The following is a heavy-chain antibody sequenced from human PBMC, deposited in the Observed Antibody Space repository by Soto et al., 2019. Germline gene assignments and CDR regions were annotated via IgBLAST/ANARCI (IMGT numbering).Heavy chain of an antibody. Sequence: QVQLVESGGGVVQPGRSLRLSCAASGFTFSSYGMHWVRQAPGKGLEWVAVISYDGSNKYYADSVKGRFTISRVNSKNTLYLQMNSLRAEDTAVYYCAKDRPDYGMDVWGQGTTVTVSS. CDR2: ISYDGSNK. D-gene: IGHD6-6*01. V-gene: IGHV3-30*18. J-gene: IGHJ6*02. CDR3: AKDRPDYGMDV. CDR1: GFTFSSYG.